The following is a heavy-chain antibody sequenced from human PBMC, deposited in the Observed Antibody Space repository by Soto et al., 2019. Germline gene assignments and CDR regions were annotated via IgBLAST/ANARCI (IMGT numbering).Heavy chain of an antibody. CDR1: GFTFSSYS. Sequence: LRLSCAASGFTFSSYSMNWVRQAPGKGLEWVASISSSSSYIYYADSVKGRFTISRDNSKNSLYLQMNSLRAEDTAVYYCARDPRYGADYGMDVWGQGTTVTVSS. V-gene: IGHV3-21*01. CDR2: ISSSSSYI. CDR3: ARDPRYGADYGMDV. J-gene: IGHJ6*02. D-gene: IGHD1-20*01.